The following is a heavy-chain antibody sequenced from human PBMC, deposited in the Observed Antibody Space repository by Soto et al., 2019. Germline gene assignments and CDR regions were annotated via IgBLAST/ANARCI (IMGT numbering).Heavy chain of an antibody. CDR2: IKQDGSEE. Sequence: EVQLVESGGGLVQPGGSLRLSCVDSGFTFSSYWMSWVRQAPVKGLEWVGNIKQDGSEENYVDSVQGRFTISRDHDKNSMYLQMNSLRAEDADVYYCARRASSGRGWDVWGQGTTVVVSS. D-gene: IGHD3-10*01. J-gene: IGHJ6*02. CDR1: GFTFSSYW. V-gene: IGHV3-7*01. CDR3: ARRASSGRGWDV.